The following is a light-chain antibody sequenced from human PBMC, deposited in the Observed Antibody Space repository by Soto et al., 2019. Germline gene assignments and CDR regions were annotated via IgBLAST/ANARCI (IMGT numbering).Light chain of an antibody. V-gene: IGKV1-5*01. CDR2: DAS. CDR1: QNINNW. J-gene: IGKJ1*01. Sequence: DIQMTQSPSTLSASVADRVIITCRASQNINNWLAWYQQKPGKAPKVLIYDASSLESGVPSRFSGSGSGTEFTLTISSLQPDDFATYCCQQYNSYSPTFGQGTKVDIK. CDR3: QQYNSYSPT.